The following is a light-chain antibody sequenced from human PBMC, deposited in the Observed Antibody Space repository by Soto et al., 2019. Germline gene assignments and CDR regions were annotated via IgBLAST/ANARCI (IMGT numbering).Light chain of an antibody. CDR2: GAS. J-gene: IGKJ1*01. CDR3: QQYDSSPRT. CDR1: QSVSSY. Sequence: EIVLTQSPATLSLSQGERATLSCGASQSVSSYLAWYQQKPGQAPRLLIYGASTRAADIPYRFSGSGSGTDFTLTIGRLEPEDLAVYYCQQYDSSPRTFGQGTKVDIK. V-gene: IGKV3-20*01.